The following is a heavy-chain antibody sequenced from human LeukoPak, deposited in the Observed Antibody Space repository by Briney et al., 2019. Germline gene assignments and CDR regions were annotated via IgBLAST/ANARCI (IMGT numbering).Heavy chain of an antibody. D-gene: IGHD6-13*01. J-gene: IGHJ4*02. CDR1: GGSISSYY. CDR2: IYTSGST. V-gene: IGHV4-4*07. Sequence: PSETLSLTCTVSGGSISSYYWSWIRQPAGKGLEWIGRIYTSGSTNYSPSLNSRVTMSLDTSKNQFSLRLSSVTAADTAVYYCARGTSSSWSQTFDYWGQGTLVTVSS. CDR3: ARGTSSSWSQTFDY.